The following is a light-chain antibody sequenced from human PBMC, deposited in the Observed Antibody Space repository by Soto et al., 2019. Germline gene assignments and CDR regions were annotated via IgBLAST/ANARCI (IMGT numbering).Light chain of an antibody. CDR3: SSFRSSSTSYV. V-gene: IGLV2-14*03. CDR2: DVS. CDR1: SSDIGDSNY. J-gene: IGLJ1*01. Sequence: QSVLTQPDSVSGSPGQAITISCTGTSSDIGDSNYVSWYQQHPGKAPKLVIYDVSNRPSGVSNRFSGSKSANTASLTISGLQAEDEADYYCSSFRSSSTSYVFGTGTKLTVL.